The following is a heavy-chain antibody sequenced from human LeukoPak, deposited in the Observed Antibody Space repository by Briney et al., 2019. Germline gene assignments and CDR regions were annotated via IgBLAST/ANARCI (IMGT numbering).Heavy chain of an antibody. D-gene: IGHD3-22*01. CDR1: GYTFTGYY. J-gene: IGHJ1*01. CDR3: ARLDSSGYYGYFQH. CDR2: INPNSGGT. Sequence: ASVKVSCKASGYTFTGYYMHWMRQAPGQGLEWMGWINPNSGGTNYAQKFQGRVTMTRDTSISTAYMELSRLRSDDTAVYYCARLDSSGYYGYFQHWGQGTLVTVSS. V-gene: IGHV1-2*02.